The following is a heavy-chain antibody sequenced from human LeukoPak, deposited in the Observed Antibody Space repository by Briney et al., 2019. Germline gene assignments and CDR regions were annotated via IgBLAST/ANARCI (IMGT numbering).Heavy chain of an antibody. CDR3: MRQGLGGAGR. CDR1: GFTFSSYA. D-gene: IGHD6-19*01. V-gene: IGHV3-66*04. Sequence: PGGSLRLSCAASGFTFSSYAMSWVRQAPGKGLEWVSVIFSGGDTSYADSVKGRFTISRDSSKNTLFLQMNSLTPEDTAVYYCMRQGLGGAGRWGQGTLVTVSS. CDR2: IFSGGDT. J-gene: IGHJ4*02.